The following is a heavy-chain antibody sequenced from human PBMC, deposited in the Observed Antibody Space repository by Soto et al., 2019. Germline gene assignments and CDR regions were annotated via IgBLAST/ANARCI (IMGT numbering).Heavy chain of an antibody. Sequence: PSETLSHTCTVAGDAISSNNNYWSWIRQPPGEGLEWIGFIPYSGTTSYSRSLKRRVAISLEPSKNQFSLSLSSVTAADTAVYYCARGRGYSYGLDPWGQGTLVTVS. CDR1: GDAISSNNNY. CDR3: ARGRGYSYGLDP. D-gene: IGHD5-18*01. CDR2: IPYSGTT. J-gene: IGHJ5*02. V-gene: IGHV4-30-4*01.